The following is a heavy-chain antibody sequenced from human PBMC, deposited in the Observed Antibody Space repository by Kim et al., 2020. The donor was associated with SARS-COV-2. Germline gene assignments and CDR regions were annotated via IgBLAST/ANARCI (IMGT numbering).Heavy chain of an antibody. CDR3: AKAPQLLLPYYFDY. J-gene: IGHJ4*02. D-gene: IGHD2-15*01. Sequence: ADSVKGRFTISRDNSKNTLYLQMNSLGAEDPAVYYCAKAPQLLLPYYFDYWGQGTLVTVSS. V-gene: IGHV3-23*01.